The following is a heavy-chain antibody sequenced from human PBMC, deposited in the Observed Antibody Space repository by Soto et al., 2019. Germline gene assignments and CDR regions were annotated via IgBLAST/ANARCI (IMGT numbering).Heavy chain of an antibody. CDR2: IDPSDSYL. V-gene: IGHV5-10-1*01. CDR1: GYTFTNNW. D-gene: IGHD3-10*01. CDR3: ARHRAFGSRSYFDH. Sequence: GESLKISCKVSGYTFTNNWISWVRQMSGKGLEWMGRIDPSDSYLNYSPSFQGHVTISAGKSTNTAYLHFSSLKASDTAVYYCARHRAFGSRSYFDHWGQGTMVTVSS. J-gene: IGHJ4*01.